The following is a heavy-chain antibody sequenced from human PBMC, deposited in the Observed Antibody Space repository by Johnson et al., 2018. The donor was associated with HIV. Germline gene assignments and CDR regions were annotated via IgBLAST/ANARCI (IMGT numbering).Heavy chain of an antibody. CDR3: ATRDPTHRPGVFDI. D-gene: IGHD1-14*01. CDR1: GFTVRSNY. V-gene: IGHV3-66*01. CDR2: IYSGGST. Sequence: VQLVESGGGLVQPGGSLRLSCAASGFTVRSNYMSWVRQAPGKGLEWVSVIYSGGSTYYADSVKGRFTISRDNSKNTLYLQMNSLRAEDTAVYYCATRDPTHRPGVFDIWGQGTMVTVSS. J-gene: IGHJ3*02.